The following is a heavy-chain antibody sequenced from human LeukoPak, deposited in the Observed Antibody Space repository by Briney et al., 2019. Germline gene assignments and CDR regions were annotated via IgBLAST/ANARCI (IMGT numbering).Heavy chain of an antibody. J-gene: IGHJ6*02. CDR3: ARDFTVTFTYYYYGMDV. CDR2: INPNSGGT. D-gene: IGHD4-17*01. CDR1: GYTFTGYY. V-gene: IGHV1-2*02. Sequence: GASVKASCKASGYTFTGYYMHWVRQAPGQGLEWMGWINPNSGGTNYAQKFQGRVTMTRDTSISTAYMELSRLRSDDTAVYYCARDFTVTFTYYYYGMDVWGQGTTVTVSS.